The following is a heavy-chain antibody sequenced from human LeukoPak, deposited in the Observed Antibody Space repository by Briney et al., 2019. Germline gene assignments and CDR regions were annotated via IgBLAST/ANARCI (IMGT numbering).Heavy chain of an antibody. J-gene: IGHJ4*02. V-gene: IGHV3-30*04. CDR1: GFTFSSYA. Sequence: GRSLRLSCAASGFTFSSYAMHWVRQAPGKGLEWVAVISYDGSNKYYADSVKGRFTISRDNSKNTLYLQMNCLRAEDTTVYYCARTWIQLWFPDYWGQGTLVTVSS. CDR2: ISYDGSNK. D-gene: IGHD5-18*01. CDR3: ARTWIQLWFPDY.